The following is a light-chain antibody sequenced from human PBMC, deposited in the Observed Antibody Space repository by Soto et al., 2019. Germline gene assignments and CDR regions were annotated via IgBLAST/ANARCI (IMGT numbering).Light chain of an antibody. CDR2: AAS. V-gene: IGKV1-39*01. CDR3: QQCSNIPLT. CDR1: QSITTL. J-gene: IGKJ4*01. Sequence: DIQMTQSPSSLSASVGDSVTISCRASQSITTLLNWYQKKPGKAPKLLIYAASSLRSGVPSRFSGAGSGSEFSLTISALQPDDFASYFCQQCSNIPLTFGGGTKVDIK.